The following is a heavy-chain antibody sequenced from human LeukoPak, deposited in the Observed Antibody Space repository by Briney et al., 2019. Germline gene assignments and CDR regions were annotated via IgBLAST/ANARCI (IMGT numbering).Heavy chain of an antibody. CDR3: ARGYCSSTSCYNYMDV. D-gene: IGHD2-2*02. Sequence: GGFLRLSCAASGFTFTSYSMNWVRQAPGKGLEWVSSISSSSSYIYYADSVKGRFTISRDNAKNSLYLQMNSLRAEDTAVYYCARGYCSSTSCYNYMDVWGKGTTVTVSS. J-gene: IGHJ6*03. V-gene: IGHV3-21*01. CDR2: ISSSSSYI. CDR1: GFTFTSYS.